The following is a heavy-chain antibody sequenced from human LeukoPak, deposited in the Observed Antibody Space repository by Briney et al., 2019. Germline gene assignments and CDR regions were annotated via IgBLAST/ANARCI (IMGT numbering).Heavy chain of an antibody. Sequence: GEPLKISCKGSGYSFTSYWIGWVRQMPGKGLEWMGIIYPDDSDTRYSPSFQGQVTISADKSISTAYLQWSSLKASDTAMYYCARINRRWQQLGAFDIWGQGTMVTVSS. CDR3: ARINRRWQQLGAFDI. CDR2: IYPDDSDT. D-gene: IGHD5-24*01. V-gene: IGHV5-51*01. J-gene: IGHJ3*02. CDR1: GYSFTSYW.